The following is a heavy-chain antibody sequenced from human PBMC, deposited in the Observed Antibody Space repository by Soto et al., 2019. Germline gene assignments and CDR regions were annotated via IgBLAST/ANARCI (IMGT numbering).Heavy chain of an antibody. D-gene: IGHD5-12*01. CDR2: IYYSGST. V-gene: IGHV4-59*08. Sequence: SETLSLTCTVSGGSISSYYWSWIRQPPGKGLEWIGYIYYSGSTNYNPSLKSRVTISVDTSKNQFSLKLSSVTAADTAVYYCARLAAYSGYGPYFDYWGQGTLVTVSS. CDR1: GGSISSYY. CDR3: ARLAAYSGYGPYFDY. J-gene: IGHJ4*02.